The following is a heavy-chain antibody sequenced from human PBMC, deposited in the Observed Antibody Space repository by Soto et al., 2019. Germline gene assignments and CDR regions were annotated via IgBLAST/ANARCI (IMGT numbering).Heavy chain of an antibody. V-gene: IGHV1-2*04. CDR3: AREIKYYYYYYMDV. CDR1: GYTFTGYY. Sequence: ASVKVSCKASGYTFTGYYMHWVRQAPGQGLEWMGWINPNSGGTNYAQKFQGWVTMTRDTSISTAYMELSRLRSDDTAVYYCAREIKYYYYYYMDVWGKGTTVTVSS. J-gene: IGHJ6*03. CDR2: INPNSGGT.